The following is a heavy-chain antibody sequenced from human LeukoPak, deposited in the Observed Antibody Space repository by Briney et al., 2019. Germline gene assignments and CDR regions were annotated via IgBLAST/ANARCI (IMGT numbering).Heavy chain of an antibody. CDR2: FYYTGST. D-gene: IGHD3-10*01. CDR3: ARYSYDLGNFCQFDF. CDR1: GGSLSSGTFY. V-gene: IGHV4-61*01. J-gene: IGHJ4*02. Sequence: KSSGTLSLTCTVSGGSLSSGTFYWSWIRQPPGKGLEWIGYFYYTGSTHYNPSLKSRVTISADTSRNQFSLKLSSVTAADTAVYYCARYSYDLGNFCQFDFWGQGTLVTVSS.